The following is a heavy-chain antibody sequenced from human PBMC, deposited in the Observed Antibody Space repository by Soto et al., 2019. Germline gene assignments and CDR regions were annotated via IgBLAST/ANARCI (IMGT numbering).Heavy chain of an antibody. CDR1: GFTFSSYA. V-gene: IGHV3-30-3*01. D-gene: IGHD3-3*01. CDR3: ARDFSITEGYYYYYGMDV. CDR2: ISYDGSNK. J-gene: IGHJ6*02. Sequence: QVQLVESGGGVVQPGRSLRLSCAASGFTFSSYAMHWVRQAPGKGLEWVAVISYDGSNKYYADSVKGRFTISRDNSKNTLHLQMNSLRAEDTAVYYCARDFSITEGYYYYYGMDVWGQGTTVTVSS.